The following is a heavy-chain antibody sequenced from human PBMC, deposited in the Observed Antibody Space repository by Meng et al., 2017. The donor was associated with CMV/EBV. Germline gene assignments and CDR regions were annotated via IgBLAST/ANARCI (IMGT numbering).Heavy chain of an antibody. CDR2: IIPIFGTA. D-gene: IGHD3-10*01. CDR1: GGTFSSYA. CDR3: ARRGSYYGSGSYYNWFDP. Sequence: VQVGQAGGEVKKPGSSVKVPCKASGGTFSSYAISWVRQAPGQGLEWMGGIIPIFGTANYAQKFQGRVTITADESTSTAYMELSSLRSEDTAVYYCARRGSYYGSGSYYNWFDPWGQGTLVTVSS. V-gene: IGHV1-69*12. J-gene: IGHJ5*02.